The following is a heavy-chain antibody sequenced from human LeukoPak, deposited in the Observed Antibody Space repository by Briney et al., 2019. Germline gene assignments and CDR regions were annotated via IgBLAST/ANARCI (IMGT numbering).Heavy chain of an antibody. V-gene: IGHV1-2*02. Sequence: ASVKVSCKASGYTFTSYYMHWVRQAPGQGPEWMGWINPNSGGTNYAQKFQGRVTMTRDTSISTAYMELSRLRSDDTAVYYCAKATVTTFVGFDPWGQGTLVTVSS. J-gene: IGHJ5*02. CDR3: AKATVTTFVGFDP. CDR1: GYTFTSYY. CDR2: INPNSGGT. D-gene: IGHD4-17*01.